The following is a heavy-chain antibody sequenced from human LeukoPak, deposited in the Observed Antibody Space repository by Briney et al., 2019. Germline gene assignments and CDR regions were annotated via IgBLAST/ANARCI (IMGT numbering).Heavy chain of an antibody. V-gene: IGHV3-23*01. CDR1: GFDFSTYA. CDR2: IGGGDT. CDR3: AKDGQSFNSMWDYLDS. D-gene: IGHD1-26*01. J-gene: IGHJ4*02. Sequence: GGSLRLSCAAPGFDFSTYAMSWVRQAPGKGLEWVSGIGGGDTHYADSVKGRFTISRDNSKSTVELHMSSLRVEDTAVYYCAKDGQSFNSMWDYLDSWGRGTLVTVSS.